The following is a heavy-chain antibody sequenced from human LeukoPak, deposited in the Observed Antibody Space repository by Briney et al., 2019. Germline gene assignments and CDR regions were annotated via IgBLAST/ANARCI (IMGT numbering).Heavy chain of an antibody. D-gene: IGHD5-12*01. CDR2: ISGSGDST. CDR1: GFTFSSYA. Sequence: PGGSLRLSCAASGFTFSSYAMSWVRQAPGKGLEWVSAISGSGDSTYYADSVKGRFTISRDNSKNTLYLQMNSLRAEDTAVYYCAKRGYSGYDPWFDPWGQGTLVTVSS. J-gene: IGHJ5*02. V-gene: IGHV3-23*01. CDR3: AKRGYSGYDPWFDP.